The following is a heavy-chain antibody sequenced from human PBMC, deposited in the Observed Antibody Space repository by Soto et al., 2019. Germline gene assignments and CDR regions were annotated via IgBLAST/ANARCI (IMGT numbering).Heavy chain of an antibody. J-gene: IGHJ6*02. D-gene: IGHD3-10*01. V-gene: IGHV4-34*01. CDR2: INHSGST. CDR3: TRRRFGVRGVTTMHV. CDR1: GGSFSDYY. Sequence: PSETLSLTCAVYGGSFSDYYWNWVHQPPGTGLEWLGTINHSGSTNYNPSLKSRVTISVDTSKNQFSLNLGSVTAADTAVYYCTRRRFGVRGVTTMHVWGPGTTVTVSS.